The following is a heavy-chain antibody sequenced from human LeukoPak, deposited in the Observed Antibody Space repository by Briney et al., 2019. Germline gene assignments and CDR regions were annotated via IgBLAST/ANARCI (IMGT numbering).Heavy chain of an antibody. Sequence: GGSLRLSCAASGVIFSNYGIHWVRQAPGKGLEWVAFIGHGGSNEYYADSVKGRFTISRDNTKNSLYLQMTSLRVEDAAVYYCAKSRATTAAPDAFHIWGQGTKVTVSS. J-gene: IGHJ3*02. CDR2: IGHGGSNE. V-gene: IGHV3-30*02. CDR3: AKSRATTAAPDAFHI. CDR1: GVIFSNYG. D-gene: IGHD1-1*01.